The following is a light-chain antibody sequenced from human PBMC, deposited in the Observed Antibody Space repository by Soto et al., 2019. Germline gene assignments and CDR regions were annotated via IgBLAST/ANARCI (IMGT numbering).Light chain of an antibody. CDR2: DAS. CDR3: QQRSKLAT. Sequence: EIVLTQSPATLSLSPGERATLSCRASQSVSSYLAWYQQKPGQAPRLLIYDASNRATGIPARFSGSGSGTDFTLTISSLEPEDFAVYYCQQRSKLATFGGGTKVEIK. CDR1: QSVSSY. V-gene: IGKV3-11*01. J-gene: IGKJ4*01.